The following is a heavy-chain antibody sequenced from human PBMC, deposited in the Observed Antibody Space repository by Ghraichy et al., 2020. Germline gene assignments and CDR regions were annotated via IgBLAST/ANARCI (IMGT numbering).Heavy chain of an antibody. CDR3: AKDIAVAGTELSDY. J-gene: IGHJ4*02. CDR1: GFTFSSYA. D-gene: IGHD6-19*01. Sequence: GGSLRLSCAASGFTFSSYAMSWVRQAPGKGLEWVSAISGSGGCTYYADSVKGRFTISRDNSKNTLYLQMNSLRAEDTAVYYCAKDIAVAGTELSDYWGQGTLVTVSS. V-gene: IGHV3-23*01. CDR2: ISGSGGCT.